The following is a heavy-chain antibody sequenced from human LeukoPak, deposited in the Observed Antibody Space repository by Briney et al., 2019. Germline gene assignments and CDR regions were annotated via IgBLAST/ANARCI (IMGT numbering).Heavy chain of an antibody. CDR1: GGSISSSSYY. Sequence: SETLSLTCTVSGGSISSSSYYWGWIRQPPGKGLEWIGSIYYSGSTYYNPSPKSRVTISVDTSKNQFSLKLSSVTAADTAVYYCARRYSSSSVRAFDIWGQGTMVTVSS. J-gene: IGHJ3*02. CDR3: ARRYSSSSVRAFDI. D-gene: IGHD6-6*01. V-gene: IGHV4-39*01. CDR2: IYYSGST.